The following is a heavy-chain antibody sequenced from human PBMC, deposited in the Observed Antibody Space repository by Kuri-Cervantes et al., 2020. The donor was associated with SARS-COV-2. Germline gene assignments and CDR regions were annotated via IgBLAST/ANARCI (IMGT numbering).Heavy chain of an antibody. CDR2: IYPGDSDT. V-gene: IGHV5-51*01. CDR1: GYSFTSYW. CDR3: AGQRGEVVTAIRSDFDY. J-gene: IGHJ4*02. D-gene: IGHD2-21*02. Sequence: GESLKISCKGSGYSFTSYWIGWVRQMPGKGLEWMGIIYPGDSDTRYSPSFQGQVTISADKSISTAYLQWSSLKASDTAMYYCAGQRGEVVTAIRSDFDYWGQGTLVTVSS.